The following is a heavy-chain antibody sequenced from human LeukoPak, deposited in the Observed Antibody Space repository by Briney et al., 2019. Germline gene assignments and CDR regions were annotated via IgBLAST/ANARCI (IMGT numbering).Heavy chain of an antibody. V-gene: IGHV1-2*02. D-gene: IGHD4-11*01. CDR1: GYTFTGYY. J-gene: IGHJ4*02. Sequence: GASVKVSCKASGYTFTGYYMHWVRQAPGQGLEWMGWINPNSGGTNYAQKFQGRVTMTRDTSISTAYMELSRLRSDDTAVYYCARESPDLDYSRDYWGQGTLVTVSS. CDR3: ARESPDLDYSRDY. CDR2: INPNSGGT.